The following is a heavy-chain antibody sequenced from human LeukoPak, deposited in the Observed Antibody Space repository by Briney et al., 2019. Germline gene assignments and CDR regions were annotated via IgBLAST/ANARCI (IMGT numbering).Heavy chain of an antibody. Sequence: PSETLSLTCTVSGGSISSYYWSWIRQPPGKGLEWIGYIYYSGSTNYNPSLKSRVTISVDTSKNQFSLKLSSVTAADTAVYYCARFVLTGYYYYYYYMDVWGKGTTVTISS. J-gene: IGHJ6*03. CDR1: GGSISSYY. V-gene: IGHV4-59*01. D-gene: IGHD3-9*01. CDR2: IYYSGST. CDR3: ARFVLTGYYYYYYYMDV.